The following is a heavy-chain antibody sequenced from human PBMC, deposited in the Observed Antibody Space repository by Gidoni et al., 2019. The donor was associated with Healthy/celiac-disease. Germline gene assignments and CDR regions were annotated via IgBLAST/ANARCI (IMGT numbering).Heavy chain of an antibody. V-gene: IGHV1-69*01. J-gene: IGHJ5*02. D-gene: IGHD1-26*01. CDR3: ARWYSRYSGRQT. CDR2: IIPIFGRA. Sequence: QVQLVPSGAEVKKPGSSVKVSCKASGGPFSSYAISWVRQAPGQGLEWMGGIIPIFGRAKYAQKFQGRVTITADESTSTAYMELSSLRSEDTAVYYCARWYSRYSGRQTWGQGTLVTVSS. CDR1: GGPFSSYA.